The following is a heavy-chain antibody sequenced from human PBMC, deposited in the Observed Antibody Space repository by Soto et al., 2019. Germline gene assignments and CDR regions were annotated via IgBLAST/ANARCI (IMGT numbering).Heavy chain of an antibody. J-gene: IGHJ5*02. CDR3: ARVVGYCSSTSCPGWFDP. Sequence: SVKVSCKASGGTFSSYTISWVRQAPRQGLEWMGRIIPILGIANYAQKFQGRVTITADKSTSTAYMELSSLRSEDTAVYYCARVVGYCSSTSCPGWFDPWGQGTLVTV. V-gene: IGHV1-69*02. CDR2: IIPILGIA. CDR1: GGTFSSYT. D-gene: IGHD2-2*01.